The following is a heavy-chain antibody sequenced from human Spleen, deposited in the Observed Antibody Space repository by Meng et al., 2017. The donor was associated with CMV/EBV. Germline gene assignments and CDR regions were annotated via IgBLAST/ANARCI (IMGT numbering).Heavy chain of an antibody. CDR2: IYYDGTT. CDR1: DGSISSGDYY. D-gene: IGHD7-27*01. J-gene: IGHJ4*02. V-gene: IGHV4-61*08. Sequence: SETLSLTCTVSDGSISSGDYYWSWIRQPPGKGLEWIGYIYYDGTTNYNSSLKSRVSISVGTSKNQLSLKLSSVTAADTAVYYCARSWGSSPSYLDYWGQGTLVTVSS. CDR3: ARSWGSSPSYLDY.